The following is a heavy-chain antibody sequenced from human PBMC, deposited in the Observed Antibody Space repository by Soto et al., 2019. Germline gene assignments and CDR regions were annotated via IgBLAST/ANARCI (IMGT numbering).Heavy chain of an antibody. J-gene: IGHJ6*02. CDR1: GGSIGSYY. CDR2: VYYTGGT. Sequence: SETLSLTCNVSGGSIGSYYWNWLRQPAGKGLEWIGYVYYTGGTNYSPSLEGRATISVDSSKKQVSLNLRSVTAADSATYYCARVITYHYGMDVWGQGIPVTVSS. CDR3: ARVITYHYGMDV. D-gene: IGHD1-20*01. V-gene: IGHV4-59*01.